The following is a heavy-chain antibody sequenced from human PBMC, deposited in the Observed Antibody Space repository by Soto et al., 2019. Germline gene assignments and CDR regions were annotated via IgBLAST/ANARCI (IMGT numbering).Heavy chain of an antibody. J-gene: IGHJ4*02. CDR1: GGTFSSYA. CDR2: IIPIFGTA. V-gene: IGHV1-69*13. Sequence: ASVKVSCKASGGTFSSYAISWVRQAPGQGLEWMGGIIPIFGTANYAQKFQGRVTITADESTSTAYMELSSLRSEDTAVYYCARARVRLGELSPNDYWGQGTLLTVSS. CDR3: ARARVRLGELSPNDY. D-gene: IGHD3-16*02.